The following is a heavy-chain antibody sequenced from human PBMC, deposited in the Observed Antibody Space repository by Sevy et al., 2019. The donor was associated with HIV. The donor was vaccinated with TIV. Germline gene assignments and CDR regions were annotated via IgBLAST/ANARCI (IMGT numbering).Heavy chain of an antibody. V-gene: IGHV3-23*01. CDR3: ANLWFGEAWAANDAFDI. CDR2: ISHTGTRT. CDR1: GFTFSNYA. J-gene: IGHJ3*02. D-gene: IGHD3-10*01. Sequence: GESLKISCAASGFTFSNYAMNWVRQAPEKGLEWVSTISHTGTRTYYANSVKGRFTISRDNSKNTLYLQMNSLRAEDTAVYFCANLWFGEAWAANDAFDIWGQGTMVTVSS.